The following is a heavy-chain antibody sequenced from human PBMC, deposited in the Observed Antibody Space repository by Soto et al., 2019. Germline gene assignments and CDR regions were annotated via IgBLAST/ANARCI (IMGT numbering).Heavy chain of an antibody. CDR3: ARGPYSSSWYWLDY. Sequence: TSETLSLTCTVSGGSISSYYWSWIRQPPGKGLEWIGYIYYSGSTNYNPSLKSRVTISVDTSKNQFSLKLSSVTAADTAVYYCARGPYSSSWYWLDYWGQGTLVTVSS. CDR2: IYYSGST. CDR1: GGSISSYY. D-gene: IGHD6-13*01. J-gene: IGHJ4*02. V-gene: IGHV4-59*01.